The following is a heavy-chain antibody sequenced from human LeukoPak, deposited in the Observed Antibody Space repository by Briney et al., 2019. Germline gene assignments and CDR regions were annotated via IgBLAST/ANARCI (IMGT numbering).Heavy chain of an antibody. CDR2: IWYDGSNK. V-gene: IGHV3-33*08. CDR1: AITFSSYE. J-gene: IGHJ5*02. Sequence: GGSLRLSCAASAITFSSYEMNWVREAPGKGLEGVAVIWYDGSNKYYADSVKGRFTISRDNSKKTLYLQMNSLRAEDTAVYYCARDKGASLGFDPWGQGTLVTVSS. D-gene: IGHD3-16*01. CDR3: ARDKGASLGFDP.